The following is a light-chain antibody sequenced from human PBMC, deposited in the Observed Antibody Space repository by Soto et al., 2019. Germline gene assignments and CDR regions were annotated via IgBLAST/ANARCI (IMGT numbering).Light chain of an antibody. CDR1: QRIRW. CDR3: QQYNIFQWK. J-gene: IGKJ1*01. CDR2: EAS. Sequence: DIQMTQSPSTLSASIGDRVTITCRASQRIRWVAWYQQKPGKAPYLVIHEASSLGSGVPSRFSGSGSGTEFTLTISGLQPDDSETYYCQQYNIFQWKFGQGTKVDI. V-gene: IGKV1-5*03.